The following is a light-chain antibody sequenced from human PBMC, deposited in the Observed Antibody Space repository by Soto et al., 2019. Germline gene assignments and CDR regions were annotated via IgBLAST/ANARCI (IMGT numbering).Light chain of an antibody. CDR3: HAWDSVSDVV. V-gene: IGLV3-1*01. CDR1: KLGDKF. Sequence: SYELTQPPSVSVSPGQTASINCSGDKLGDKFTCWYQQKPGQSPVLLIYQDTRRPSGIPERFSVSNSGNTTTLTISGTQAMDEADYYCHAWDSVSDVVFGGGTKLTVL. CDR2: QDT. J-gene: IGLJ2*01.